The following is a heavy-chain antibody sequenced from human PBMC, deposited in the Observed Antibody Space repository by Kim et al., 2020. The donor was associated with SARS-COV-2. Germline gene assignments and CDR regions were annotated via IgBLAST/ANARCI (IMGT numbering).Heavy chain of an antibody. V-gene: IGHV1-69*13. CDR1: GGTFSSYA. CDR2: IIPIFGTA. D-gene: IGHD3-22*01. CDR3: ARDYYDSSALAEHYYYGMDV. Sequence: SVKVSCKASGGTFSSYAISWVRQAPGQGLEWMGGIIPIFGTANYAQKFQGRVTITADESTSTAYMELSSLRSEDTAVYYCARDYYDSSALAEHYYYGMDVWGQGTTVTVSS. J-gene: IGHJ6*02.